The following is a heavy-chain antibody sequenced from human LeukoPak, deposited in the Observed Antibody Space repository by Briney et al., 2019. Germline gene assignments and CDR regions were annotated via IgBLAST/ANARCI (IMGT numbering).Heavy chain of an antibody. CDR1: EFTVSRNY. Sequence: PGGSLRLSCTASEFTVSRNYMLWVRQAPGKGLEWVSLIFSNGDTHYADSVKGRFTISRETSKNTVFLQMNSLTVEDTAMYYCTRDQMNYWGQGTLVTVSS. V-gene: IGHV3-53*01. CDR3: TRDQMNY. D-gene: IGHD5-24*01. J-gene: IGHJ4*02. CDR2: IFSNGDT.